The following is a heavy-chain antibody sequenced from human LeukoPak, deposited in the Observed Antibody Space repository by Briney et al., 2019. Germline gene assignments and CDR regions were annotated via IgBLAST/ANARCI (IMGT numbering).Heavy chain of an antibody. CDR2: IYYSGST. V-gene: IGHV4-31*03. D-gene: IGHD2-21*02. J-gene: IGHJ4*02. CDR1: GGSIRSSYYY. Sequence: SETLSLTCTVSGGSIRSSYYYWGWIRQHPGKGLEWIGYIYYSGSTYYNPSLKSRVTISVDTSKNQFSLKLSSVTAADTAVYYCARVGDHLDYWGQGTLVTVSS. CDR3: ARVGDHLDY.